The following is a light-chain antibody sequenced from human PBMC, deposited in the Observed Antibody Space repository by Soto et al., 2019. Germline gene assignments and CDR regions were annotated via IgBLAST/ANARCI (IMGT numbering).Light chain of an antibody. CDR2: DAS. CDR1: QAISDN. V-gene: IGKV3-15*01. Sequence: IVMTQSPATLSVSPGERATLSCRASQAISDNLAWYQHKPGQPPRLLIYDASTRATGIPARFSGGGSGTEFTLTISSLQSEDFAVYYCQPYNNWPLTFGGGTKVDIK. J-gene: IGKJ4*01. CDR3: QPYNNWPLT.